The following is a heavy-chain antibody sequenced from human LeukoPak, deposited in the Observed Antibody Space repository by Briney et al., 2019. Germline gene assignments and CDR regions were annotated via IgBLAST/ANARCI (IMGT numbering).Heavy chain of an antibody. V-gene: IGHV3-30*18. J-gene: IGHJ4*02. CDR2: ISYDGSNK. Sequence: GGSLRLSCAASGFTFSSYGMHWVRQAPGKGPEWVAVISYDGSNKYYADSVKGRFTISRDNSKNTLYLQMNSLRAEDTAVYYCAKDTYYGSGFFDYWGQGTLVTVSS. D-gene: IGHD3-10*01. CDR1: GFTFSSYG. CDR3: AKDTYYGSGFFDY.